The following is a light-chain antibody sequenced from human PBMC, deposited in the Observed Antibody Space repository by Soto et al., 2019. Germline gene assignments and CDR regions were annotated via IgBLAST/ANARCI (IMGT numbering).Light chain of an antibody. V-gene: IGKV1-5*03. CDR1: RAISAW. Sequence: DIQMTQSPSTLSASLGDRVTITCRASRAISAWLAWYQQRPGKAPKLLIYRASRLESGVPSRFSGSGSGTEFTLTISGLQPDDFATYYCQQYNTFSFTFGQGTKLEI. J-gene: IGKJ2*01. CDR2: RAS. CDR3: QQYNTFSFT.